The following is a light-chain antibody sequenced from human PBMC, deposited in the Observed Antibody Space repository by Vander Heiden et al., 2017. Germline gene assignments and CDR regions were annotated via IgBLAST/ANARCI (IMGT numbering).Light chain of an antibody. J-gene: IGLJ3*02. V-gene: IGLV2-23*02. Sequence: QSALPQPASVSGSPGQSVTISCTGTRRDVGGYNLFSRYQQYPGKAPKLMIYEVSKRPSGVSTRFSGSKSGNTASLTISGLQVEDETDYYCYSYAGSSTWVFGGGTRLTVL. CDR1: RRDVGGYNL. CDR3: YSYAGSSTWV. CDR2: EVS.